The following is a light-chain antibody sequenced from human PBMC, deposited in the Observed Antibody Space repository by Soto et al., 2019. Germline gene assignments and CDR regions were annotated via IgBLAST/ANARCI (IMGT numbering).Light chain of an antibody. J-gene: IGKJ4*01. CDR3: QQYYSTPRLT. Sequence: DIVMTQSPDSLAVSLGERATINCKSSQSVLYSSSNKDFLAWYQQKPGQPPKLLIYWASTRESGVPDRFSGRVSGTDFTLAISSLQAEDVAVYYCQQYYSTPRLTFGGGTKVEIK. CDR2: WAS. CDR1: QSVLYSSSNKDF. V-gene: IGKV4-1*01.